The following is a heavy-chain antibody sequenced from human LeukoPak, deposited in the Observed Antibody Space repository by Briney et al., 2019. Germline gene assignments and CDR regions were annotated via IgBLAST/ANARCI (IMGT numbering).Heavy chain of an antibody. Sequence: PSETLSLTCTVSGGSISSYYWSWIRQPAGKGLEWIGRIYTSGSTNYNPSLKTRVTMSIDTSKNQFSLRLSSVTAADTAVYYCVVGSYPPFDYWGQGTLVTVSS. J-gene: IGHJ4*02. CDR1: GGSISSYY. CDR2: IYTSGST. CDR3: VVGSYPPFDY. V-gene: IGHV4-4*07. D-gene: IGHD1-26*01.